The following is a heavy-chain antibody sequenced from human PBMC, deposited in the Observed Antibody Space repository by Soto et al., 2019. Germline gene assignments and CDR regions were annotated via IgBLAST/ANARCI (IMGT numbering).Heavy chain of an antibody. CDR2: ISGSGGST. CDR1: GFTFSSYA. J-gene: IGHJ4*02. V-gene: IGHV3-23*01. Sequence: PGGSLRLSCAASGFTFSSYAMTWVRQAPGKGLEWVSGISGSGGSTYYADSVKGRFTISRDNSKNTLYLQMNSLRAEDTAVYYCTKDLYRSNWPVDDWGQGTLVTVSS. D-gene: IGHD6-13*01. CDR3: TKDLYRSNWPVDD.